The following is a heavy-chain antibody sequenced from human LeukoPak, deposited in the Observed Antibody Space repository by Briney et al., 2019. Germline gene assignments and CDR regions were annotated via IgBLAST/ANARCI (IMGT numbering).Heavy chain of an antibody. J-gene: IGHJ2*01. CDR1: GGSISSSSYY. Sequence: PSETLSLTCTVSGGSISSSSYYWGWLRQPPGKGLEWIGSIYYSGSTYYNPSLKSRVTISVDTSKNQFSLKLSSVTAADTAVYYCARRGGSGYYPPYWYFDLWGRGTLVTVSS. V-gene: IGHV4-39*01. CDR2: IYYSGST. CDR3: ARRGGSGYYPPYWYFDL. D-gene: IGHD3-22*01.